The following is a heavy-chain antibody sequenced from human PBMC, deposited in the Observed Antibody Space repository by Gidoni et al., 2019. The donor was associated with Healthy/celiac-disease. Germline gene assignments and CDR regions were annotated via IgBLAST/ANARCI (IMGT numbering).Heavy chain of an antibody. Sequence: EVQLVQSGAEVKKPGEALKISCQGSGYRFTSYWIGWVRQMPGKGLEWMGIIYPGDSDTRYSPSFQGQVTISADKSISTAYLQWSSLKASDTAMYYCARQGPLTGYYTPFDYWGQGTLVTVSS. CDR1: GYRFTSYW. D-gene: IGHD3-9*01. CDR2: IYPGDSDT. J-gene: IGHJ4*02. CDR3: ARQGPLTGYYTPFDY. V-gene: IGHV5-51*01.